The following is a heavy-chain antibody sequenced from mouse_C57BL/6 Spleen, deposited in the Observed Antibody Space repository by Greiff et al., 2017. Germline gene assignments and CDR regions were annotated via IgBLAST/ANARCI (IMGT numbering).Heavy chain of an antibody. Sequence: VMLVESGPELVKPGASVKLSCKASGYTFTSYDINWVKQRPGQGLEWIGWIYPRDGSTKYNEKFKGKATLTVDTSSSTAYMELHSLTSEDSAVYFCAFDGTYWYFDVWGTGTTVTVSS. V-gene: IGHV1-85*01. CDR3: AFDGTYWYFDV. CDR2: IYPRDGST. J-gene: IGHJ1*03. CDR1: GYTFTSYD. D-gene: IGHD2-3*01.